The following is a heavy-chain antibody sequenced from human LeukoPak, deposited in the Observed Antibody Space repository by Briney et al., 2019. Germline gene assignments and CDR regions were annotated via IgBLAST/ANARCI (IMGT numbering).Heavy chain of an antibody. Sequence: GSLRLSCAASGFTFSSYSMNWVRQAPGRGLEWVSYISSSSSTIYYADSVKGRFTISRDNAKNSLYLQMNSLRPEDTALYYCAKDSRYYGSGSYLDWGQGTMVTVSS. CDR1: GFTFSSYS. V-gene: IGHV3-48*04. CDR3: AKDSRYYGSGSYLD. J-gene: IGHJ3*01. CDR2: ISSSSSTI. D-gene: IGHD3-10*01.